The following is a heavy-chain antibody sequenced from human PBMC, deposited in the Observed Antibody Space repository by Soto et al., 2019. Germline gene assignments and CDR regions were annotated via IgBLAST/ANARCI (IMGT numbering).Heavy chain of an antibody. Sequence: GGSLRLSCAASGFTFNSYPMTWVRQAPGKGLEWVSSIDVGGDSTSYADSVKGRFTFSRDNSKNTLYLQMNSLRAEDTAVYYCARGGGRYCISTSCYDYYYYGMDVWGQGTTVTVSS. V-gene: IGHV3-23*01. CDR3: ARGGGRYCISTSCYDYYYYGMDV. CDR1: GFTFNSYP. D-gene: IGHD2-2*01. CDR2: IDVGGDST. J-gene: IGHJ6*02.